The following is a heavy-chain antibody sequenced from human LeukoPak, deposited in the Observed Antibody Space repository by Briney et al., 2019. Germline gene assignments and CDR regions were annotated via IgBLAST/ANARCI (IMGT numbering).Heavy chain of an antibody. Sequence: ASVKVSCKASGYTFTSYYMHWVRQAPGQGVEGMGIINPSGGSTSYAQKFQGRVTMTRDTSTSTVYMELSSLRSEDTAVYYCARGGYRYGFLDYWGQGTLVTVSS. CDR3: ARGGYRYGFLDY. D-gene: IGHD5-18*01. J-gene: IGHJ4*02. V-gene: IGHV1-46*01. CDR2: INPSGGST. CDR1: GYTFTSYY.